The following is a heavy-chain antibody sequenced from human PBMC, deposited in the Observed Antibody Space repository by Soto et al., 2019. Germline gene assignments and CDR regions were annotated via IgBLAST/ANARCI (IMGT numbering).Heavy chain of an antibody. CDR1: GFTFSSYA. J-gene: IGHJ4*02. CDR3: AKGTYYYGSAPYYFDY. V-gene: IGHV3-23*01. CDR2: ISDSGGST. Sequence: PGGSLRISCAASGFTFSSYAMSWVRQAPGKGLEWVSGISDSGGSTYYAGSVKGRFTISRDNSKNTLYLQMNSLRAEDTAVYYCAKGTYYYGSAPYYFDYWGQGTLVTVSS. D-gene: IGHD3-10*01.